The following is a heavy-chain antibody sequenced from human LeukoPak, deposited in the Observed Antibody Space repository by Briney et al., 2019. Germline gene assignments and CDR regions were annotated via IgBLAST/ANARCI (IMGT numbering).Heavy chain of an antibody. V-gene: IGHV4-4*07. CDR1: GGSISSYY. J-gene: IGHJ5*02. CDR3: ARQTGAVGWFDP. CDR2: IYTSRST. Sequence: SETLSLTSTVSGGSISSYYWSWIRQPAGKGLEWIGRIYTSRSTNYNPSLKSRVTMSVDTSKNQFSLKLSSVTAADTAVYYCARQTGAVGWFDPWGQGTLVTVSS. D-gene: IGHD1-26*01.